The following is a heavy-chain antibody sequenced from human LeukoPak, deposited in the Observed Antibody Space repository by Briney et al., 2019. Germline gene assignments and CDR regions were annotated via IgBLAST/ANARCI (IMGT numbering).Heavy chain of an antibody. CDR2: MYYSGST. CDR3: ARVGIYYDSSGYYWPHWFDP. CDR1: GGSISSRGYY. D-gene: IGHD3-22*01. V-gene: IGHV4-39*07. Sequence: SETLSLTCTVSGGSISSRGYYWGWIRQPPGKGLEWIGSMYYSGSTYYNPSLKSRVTISVDTSKNQFSLKLSSVTAADTAVYYCARVGIYYDSSGYYWPHWFDPWGQGTLVTVSS. J-gene: IGHJ5*02.